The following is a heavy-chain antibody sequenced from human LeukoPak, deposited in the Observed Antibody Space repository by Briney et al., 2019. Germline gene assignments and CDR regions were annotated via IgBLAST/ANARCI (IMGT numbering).Heavy chain of an antibody. Sequence: GGSLRLSCAASGFTFSSYGMHWVRQAPGKGLEWVAFIRYDGSNKYYADSVKGRFTTSRDNSKNTLYLQMNSLRAEDTAVYYCAKDGEITFGGVMIGYFDYWGQGTLVTVSS. CDR1: GFTFSSYG. CDR3: AKDGEITFGGVMIGYFDY. CDR2: IRYDGSNK. D-gene: IGHD3-16*01. J-gene: IGHJ4*02. V-gene: IGHV3-30*02.